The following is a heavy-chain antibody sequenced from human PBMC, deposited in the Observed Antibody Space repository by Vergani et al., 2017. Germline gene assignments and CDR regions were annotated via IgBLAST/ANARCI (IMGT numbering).Heavy chain of an antibody. J-gene: IGHJ5*01. D-gene: IGHD1-26*01. CDR3: AHSWNFGRRDWFDS. CDR2: ISPKTGDT. CDR1: GFSFRGHG. Sequence: QVHLVESGGGVVQPGRSLTLSCVASGFSFRGHGIHWVRQAPGQGLQWMGWISPKTGDTDYLQRFQDRVTMTRDASTKTVYLKMTRLTSDDTAIYYCAHSWNFGRRDWFDSWGPGTLVTVSS. V-gene: IGHV1-2*02.